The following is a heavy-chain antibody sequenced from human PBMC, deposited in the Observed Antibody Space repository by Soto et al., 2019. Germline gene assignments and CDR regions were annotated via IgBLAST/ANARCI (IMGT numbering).Heavy chain of an antibody. CDR1: GFSLTTTGVG. CDR3: VPRRQGTADIY. CDR2: IYWDDDK. Sequence: QITLKESGPTLVKPTQTLTLTCTFSGFSLTTTGVGVGWIRQPPGKALEWLAVIYWDDDKRYSPSLKSRLTITKDTSKNQVVLTMTNMDPVDIATYYCVPRRQGTADIYWGQGTLITVSS. D-gene: IGHD2-2*01. J-gene: IGHJ4*02. V-gene: IGHV2-5*02.